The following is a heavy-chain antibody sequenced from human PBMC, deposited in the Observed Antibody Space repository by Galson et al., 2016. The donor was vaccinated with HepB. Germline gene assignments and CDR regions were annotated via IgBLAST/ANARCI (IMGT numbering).Heavy chain of an antibody. CDR1: GFNFYTYW. J-gene: IGHJ6*02. V-gene: IGHV3-7*03. Sequence: SLRLSCAASGFNFYTYWMSWVRQAPGKGLEWVANIKQDGSEKHYVDSVKGRFTISRDNAKNSLCLQMNSLRAEDTAVYYCAREIGVRGKYSQYNYYGMDVWGQGTTV. CDR3: AREIGVRGKYSQYNYYGMDV. D-gene: IGHD2/OR15-2a*01. CDR2: IKQDGSEK.